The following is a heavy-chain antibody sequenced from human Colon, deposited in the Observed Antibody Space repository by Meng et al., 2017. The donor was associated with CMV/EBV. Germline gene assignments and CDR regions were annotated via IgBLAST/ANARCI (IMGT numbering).Heavy chain of an antibody. J-gene: IGHJ3*02. Sequence: GGSLRLSCAASGFTFSVYGMHWVRQAPGKGLEWMTVIWSNGPNKYYADSVKGRFTVSRDNSGNTLYLQMNSLRVDDTAVYYCAREVGPFDGFDMWGQGTMVTVSS. V-gene: IGHV3-33*01. CDR1: GFTFSVYG. CDR3: AREVGPFDGFDM. D-gene: IGHD3-10*01. CDR2: IWSNGPNK.